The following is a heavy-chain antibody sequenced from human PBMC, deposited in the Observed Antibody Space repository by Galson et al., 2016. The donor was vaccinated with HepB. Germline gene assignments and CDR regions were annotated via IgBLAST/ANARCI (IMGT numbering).Heavy chain of an antibody. CDR2: ITPNSGDT. J-gene: IGHJ4*02. V-gene: IGHV1-18*01. Sequence: SVKVSCKASGYTFTSHSISWVRQAPGQGLEWMGYITPNSGDTYYAQNLQGRVTMTTDTSTRTAYMELRSLKSDDAAVYYCAGDRGNYGSGSDYWGQGTLVTVSS. CDR3: AGDRGNYGSGSDY. D-gene: IGHD3-10*01. CDR1: GYTFTSHS.